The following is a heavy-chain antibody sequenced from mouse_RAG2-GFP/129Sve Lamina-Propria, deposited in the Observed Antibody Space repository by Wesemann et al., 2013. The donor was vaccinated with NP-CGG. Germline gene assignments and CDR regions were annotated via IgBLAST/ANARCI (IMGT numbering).Heavy chain of an antibody. J-gene: IGHJ1*03. CDR2: INPNYGTT. CDR3: ARSCYYGSSYWYFDV. Sequence: GASVKISCKASGYSFTDYNMNWVKQSNGKSLEWIGVINPNYGTTSYNQKFKGKATLTVDQSSSTAYMQLSSLTSEDSAVYYCARSCYYGSSYWYFDVWGTGTTVTVSS. CDR1: GYSFTDYN. D-gene: IGHD1-1*01. V-gene: IGHV1-39*01.